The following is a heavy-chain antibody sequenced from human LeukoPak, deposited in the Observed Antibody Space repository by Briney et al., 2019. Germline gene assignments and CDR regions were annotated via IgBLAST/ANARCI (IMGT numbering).Heavy chain of an antibody. Sequence: GGSLRLSCAASGFTFSSYWMSWVRQAPGKGLEWVANIKQDGSEKYYVDSVKGRFTISRDNAKNSLYLQMNSLRAEDTAVYYCAKVDGPYHYYGMDVWGQGTTVTVSS. D-gene: IGHD5-24*01. V-gene: IGHV3-7*01. CDR3: AKVDGPYHYYGMDV. CDR1: GFTFSSYW. CDR2: IKQDGSEK. J-gene: IGHJ6*02.